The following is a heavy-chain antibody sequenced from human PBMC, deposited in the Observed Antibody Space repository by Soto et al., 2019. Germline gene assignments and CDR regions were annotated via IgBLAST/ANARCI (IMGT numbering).Heavy chain of an antibody. D-gene: IGHD5-18*01. CDR1: GFTFSSYG. CDR3: AKDRYTAMVTLIADY. V-gene: IGHV3-30*18. J-gene: IGHJ4*02. Sequence: PGGSLRLSCAASGFTFSSYGMHWVRQAPCKGLEWVAVISYDGSNKYYADSVKGRFTISRDNSKNTLYLQMNSLRAEDTAVYYCAKDRYTAMVTLIADYWGQGTLVTVSS. CDR2: ISYDGSNK.